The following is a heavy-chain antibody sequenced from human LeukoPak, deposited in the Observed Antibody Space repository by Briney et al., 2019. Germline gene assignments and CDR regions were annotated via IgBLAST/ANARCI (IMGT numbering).Heavy chain of an antibody. Sequence: MASETLSLTCAVYGGSFSGYYWSWIRQPPGKGLEWIGEINHSGSTNYNPSLKSRVTISVDTSKNQFSLRLSSVTAADTAVYYCARGRTFDNWGQGTLVTVSS. J-gene: IGHJ4*02. CDR1: GGSFSGYY. CDR2: INHSGST. V-gene: IGHV4-34*01. CDR3: ARGRTFDN.